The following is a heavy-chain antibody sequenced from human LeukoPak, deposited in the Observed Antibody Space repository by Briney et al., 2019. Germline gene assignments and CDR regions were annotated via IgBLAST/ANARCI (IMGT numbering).Heavy chain of an antibody. V-gene: IGHV3-30-3*01. CDR2: ISYDGSNK. Sequence: GRSLRLSCAASGFTFSSYAMHWVRQAPGKGLEWVAVISYDGSNKYYADSVKGRFTISRDNSKNTLYLQMNSLRAEDTAVYYCARDRGDGSGSYYIPFFDYWGQGTLVTVSS. J-gene: IGHJ4*02. D-gene: IGHD3-10*01. CDR1: GFTFSSYA. CDR3: ARDRGDGSGSYYIPFFDY.